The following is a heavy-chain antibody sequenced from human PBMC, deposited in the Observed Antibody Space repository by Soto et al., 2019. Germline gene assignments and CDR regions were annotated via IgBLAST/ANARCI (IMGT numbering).Heavy chain of an antibody. J-gene: IGHJ3*01. CDR3: ARARLRAVYAFDF. CDR1: GVSISSDANF. D-gene: IGHD4-17*01. V-gene: IGHV4-31*11. Sequence: TLGLSCAVSGVSISSDANFWSWIRQLPGRGLEWIGYISYTGRTYYTPSLNSRLTISLDTSKNLFYLKLSSVTAADTAMYYCARARLRAVYAFDFWGQGTMVTVSS. CDR2: ISYTGRT.